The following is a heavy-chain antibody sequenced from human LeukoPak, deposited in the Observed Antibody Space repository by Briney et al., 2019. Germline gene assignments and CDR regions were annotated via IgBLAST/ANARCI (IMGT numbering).Heavy chain of an antibody. Sequence: GGSLRLSCAASGFTFSSYSMNWVRQAPGKGLEWVSSISSSSSYIYYADSVKGRFTISRDNAKNSLYLQMNSLRAEDTAVYYCASLPAEYSGYEQIDYWGQGTLVTVSS. CDR2: ISSSSSYI. CDR1: GFTFSSYS. J-gene: IGHJ4*02. V-gene: IGHV3-21*01. D-gene: IGHD5-12*01. CDR3: ASLPAEYSGYEQIDY.